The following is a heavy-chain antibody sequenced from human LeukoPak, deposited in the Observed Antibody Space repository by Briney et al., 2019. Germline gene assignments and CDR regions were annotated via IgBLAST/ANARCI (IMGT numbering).Heavy chain of an antibody. J-gene: IGHJ6*02. V-gene: IGHV3-30*18. CDR2: ISYDGSNK. CDR1: GFTFSSYG. CDR3: AKGGIAARPGYGMDV. D-gene: IGHD6-6*01. Sequence: PWGSLRLSCAASGFTFSSYGMHWVRQAPGKGLEWVAVISYDGSNKYYADSVKGRFTISRDNSKNTLYLQMNSLRAEDTAVYYCAKGGIAARPGYGMDVWGQGTTVTASS.